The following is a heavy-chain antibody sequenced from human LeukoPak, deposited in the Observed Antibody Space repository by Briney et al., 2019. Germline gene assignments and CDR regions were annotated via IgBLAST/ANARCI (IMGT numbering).Heavy chain of an antibody. CDR3: ARVGPVGAQYFDF. CDR2: IYHSGGSA. Sequence: KAGGSLRLSCAASGFIFSKYTMSWVRQAPGKGLEWIGYIYHSGGSANYNPSLRSRVTISVDTSRNQFSLKLRSVTAADTAVYFCARVGPVGAQYFDFWGQGRLVTVSS. CDR1: GFIFSKYT. D-gene: IGHD1-26*01. V-gene: IGHV4-59*01. J-gene: IGHJ4*02.